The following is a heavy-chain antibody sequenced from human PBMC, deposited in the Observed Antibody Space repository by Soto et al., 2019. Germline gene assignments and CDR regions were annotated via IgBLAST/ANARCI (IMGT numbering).Heavy chain of an antibody. CDR3: ARVKTYTNYDGDY. V-gene: IGHV3-48*01. D-gene: IGHD4-4*01. J-gene: IGHJ4*02. CDR1: GFTFSSHS. CDR2: ISSSGTTT. Sequence: EVQLVESGGGLVQPGGSLRVYCAASGFTFSSHSMNWVRQTPGKGLEWVSYISSSGTTTYYANSVKGRFTISRDNAKDSLSLKMSSLRADDTAVYYCARVKTYTNYDGDYWGQGTLVTVSS.